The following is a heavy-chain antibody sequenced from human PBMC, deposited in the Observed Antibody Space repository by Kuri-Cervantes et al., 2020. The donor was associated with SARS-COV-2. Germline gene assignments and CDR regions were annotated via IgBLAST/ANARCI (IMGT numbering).Heavy chain of an antibody. J-gene: IGHJ6*02. CDR1: GFSFSTYS. CDR2: ISSSSSYI. Sequence: GESLKISCAASGFSFSTYSMNWVRQAPGKGLEWVASISSSSSYIYYADSLRGRFTIPRDNAKNSLYLQMSSLRAEDTAVYYCARDSEGKYDLWSGYQYYYFYGMDVWGQGTAVTVSS. CDR3: ARDSEGKYDLWSGYQYYYFYGMDV. D-gene: IGHD3/OR15-3a*01. V-gene: IGHV3-21*01.